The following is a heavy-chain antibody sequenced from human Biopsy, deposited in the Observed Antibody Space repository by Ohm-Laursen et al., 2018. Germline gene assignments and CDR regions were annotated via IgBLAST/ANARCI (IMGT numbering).Heavy chain of an antibody. CDR3: ARTPGKAVAGRFLDL. D-gene: IGHD6-19*01. Sequence: GTLSLTCSVSGGSTNDYFWSWIRQPAGETLEWIGRIYSSGGSSYNPSLKSQISMSMDTSNNQFSLTLTSVTAADTAVYYCARTPGKAVAGRFLDLWGRGTLVTVSS. V-gene: IGHV4-4*07. CDR2: IYSSGGS. J-gene: IGHJ2*01. CDR1: GGSTNDYF.